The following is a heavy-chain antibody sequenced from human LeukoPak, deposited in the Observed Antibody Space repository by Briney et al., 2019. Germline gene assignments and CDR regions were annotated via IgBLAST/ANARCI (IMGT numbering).Heavy chain of an antibody. J-gene: IGHJ5*02. CDR1: GFTFSSYE. D-gene: IGHD1-7*01. CDR3: ARQGGRKRNYFFIPHKSKYNWFDP. V-gene: IGHV4-39*01. Sequence: GSLRLSCTASGFTFSSYEMNWVRQAPGKGLEWIGSIYYSGSTYYNPSLKSRVTISVDTSKNQFSLKLSSVTAADTAVYYCARQGGRKRNYFFIPHKSKYNWFDPWGQGTLVTVSS. CDR2: IYYSGST.